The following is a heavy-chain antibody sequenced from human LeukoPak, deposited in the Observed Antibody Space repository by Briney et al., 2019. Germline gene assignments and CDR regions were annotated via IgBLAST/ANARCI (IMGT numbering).Heavy chain of an antibody. CDR3: ARGASIVATKIDY. Sequence: MASETLSLTCAVYGGSFSGYYWSWIRQPPGKGLEWIGEINHSGSTNYNPSLKSRVTISVDTSKNQFSLKLSSVTAADTAVYYCARGASIVATKIDYWGQGTLVTVSS. J-gene: IGHJ4*02. D-gene: IGHD5-12*01. CDR1: GGSFSGYY. CDR2: INHSGST. V-gene: IGHV4-34*01.